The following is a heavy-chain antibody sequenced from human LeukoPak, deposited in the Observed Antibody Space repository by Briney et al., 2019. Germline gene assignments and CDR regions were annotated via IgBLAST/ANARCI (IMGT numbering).Heavy chain of an antibody. CDR2: IIPIFGTA. CDR3: ASSLGEAYYYDSSGYYSPFDY. CDR1: GGTFSSYA. D-gene: IGHD3-22*01. Sequence: SVKVSCKASGGTFSSYAISWVRQAPGQGLEWMGRIIPIFGTANYAQKFQGRVTITADKSTSTAYMELSSLRSEDTAVYYCASSLGEAYYYDSSGYYSPFDYWGQGTLVTLSS. V-gene: IGHV1-69*06. J-gene: IGHJ4*02.